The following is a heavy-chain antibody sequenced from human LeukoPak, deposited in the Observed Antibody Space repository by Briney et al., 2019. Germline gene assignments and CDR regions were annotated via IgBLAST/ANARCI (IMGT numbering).Heavy chain of an antibody. CDR2: IYTSGST. D-gene: IGHD3-3*01. CDR1: GGSISSYY. CDR3: ARDAQYYGFWSGYRRGYYFDY. J-gene: IGHJ4*02. Sequence: SETLSLTCTVSGGSISSYYWSWIRQPAGKGLEWIGRIYTSGSTNYNPSLKSRVTMSVDTSKNQFSLKLSSVTAADTAVYYCARDAQYYGFWSGYRRGYYFDYWGQGTLVTVSS. V-gene: IGHV4-4*07.